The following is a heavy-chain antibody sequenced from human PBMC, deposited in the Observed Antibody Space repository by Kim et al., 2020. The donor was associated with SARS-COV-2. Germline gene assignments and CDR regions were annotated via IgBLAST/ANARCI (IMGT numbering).Heavy chain of an antibody. J-gene: IGHJ3*02. V-gene: IGHV3-21*01. D-gene: IGHD6-13*01. CDR3: ARDAYSSSWYEGAIDI. Sequence: SVKGRLTTSRGNAKNSLYLQMNSLGAEDTAVYYCARDAYSSSWYEGAIDIWGQGTMVTVSS.